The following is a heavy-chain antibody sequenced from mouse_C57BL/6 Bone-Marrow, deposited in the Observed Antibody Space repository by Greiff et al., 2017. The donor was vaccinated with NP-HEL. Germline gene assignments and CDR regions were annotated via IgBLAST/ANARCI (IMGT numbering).Heavy chain of an antibody. CDR1: GYTFTSYW. Sequence: VKLQQPGAELVKPGASVKLSCKASGYTFTSYWMHWVKQRPGQGLEWIGMIHPNSGSTNYNEKFKSKATLTVDKSSSTAYMQLSSLTSEDSAVYYWAREAYYYDYDWYFDVWGTGTTVTVSS. J-gene: IGHJ1*03. CDR3: AREAYYYDYDWYFDV. CDR2: IHPNSGST. D-gene: IGHD2-4*01. V-gene: IGHV1-64*01.